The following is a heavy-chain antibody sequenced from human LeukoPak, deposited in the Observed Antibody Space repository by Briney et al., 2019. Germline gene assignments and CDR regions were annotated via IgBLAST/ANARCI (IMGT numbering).Heavy chain of an antibody. CDR2: ISSNGGST. Sequence: GGSLRLSCAASGFTFSSYAMHWVRQAPGKGLEYVSAISSNGGSTYYANSVKGRFTISRDNSKNTLYLQMGSLRAEDMAVYYCARATPSYGDYTFDYWGQGTLVTVSS. D-gene: IGHD4-17*01. CDR1: GFTFSSYA. CDR3: ARATPSYGDYTFDY. J-gene: IGHJ4*02. V-gene: IGHV3-64*01.